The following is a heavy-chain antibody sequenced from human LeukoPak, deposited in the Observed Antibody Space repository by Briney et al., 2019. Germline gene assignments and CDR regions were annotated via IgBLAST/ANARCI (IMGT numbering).Heavy chain of an antibody. CDR2: IYYSGST. CDR1: GGSISSYY. Sequence: PSETLSLTCTVSGGSISSYYWGWIRQPPGKGLEWIGYIYYSGSTNYNPSLKSRVTISVDTSKNQFSLKLSSVTAADTAVYYCARHKGSSSYGMDVWGQGTTVTVSS. J-gene: IGHJ6*02. V-gene: IGHV4-59*08. CDR3: ARHKGSSSYGMDV. D-gene: IGHD6-13*01.